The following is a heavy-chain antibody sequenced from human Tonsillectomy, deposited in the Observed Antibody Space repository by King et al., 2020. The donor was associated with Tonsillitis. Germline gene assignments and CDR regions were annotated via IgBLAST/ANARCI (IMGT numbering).Heavy chain of an antibody. CDR1: GGTFSSYT. Sequence: QLVQSGAEVKKPGSSVEVSCKASGGTFSSYTISWVRQAPGQGLEWMGGIIPIFGTANYAQKFQGRVTITADESTSTAYMELSSLRSDDTAVYYCARDMTGAPYNFDYWGQGTLVTVSS. CDR3: ARDMTGAPYNFDY. V-gene: IGHV1-69*01. J-gene: IGHJ4*02. CDR2: IIPIFGTA. D-gene: IGHD3-9*01.